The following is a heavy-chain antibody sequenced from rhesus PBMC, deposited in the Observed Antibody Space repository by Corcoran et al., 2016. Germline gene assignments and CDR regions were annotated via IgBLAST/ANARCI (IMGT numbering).Heavy chain of an antibody. CDR2: MNPSNGKT. J-gene: IGHJ5-1*01. CDR1: GYTFTTCY. D-gene: IGHD2-39*01. Sequence: VQLVQSGAEVTTPRASVQLSCPASGYTFTTCYLNSDRQVPGPVLEWIEWMNPSNGKTGNEQKVQGRVTITRDTSTSTAYMERSSLRSEDTAGYYCTRDLRRRFDVWGPGVLVTVSS. CDR3: TRDLRRRFDV. V-gene: IGHV1S9*01.